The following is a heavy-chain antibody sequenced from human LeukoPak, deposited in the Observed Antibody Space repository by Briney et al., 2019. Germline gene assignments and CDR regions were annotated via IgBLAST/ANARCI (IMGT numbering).Heavy chain of an antibody. CDR2: IYYSGST. J-gene: IGHJ6*03. CDR1: GGSISSSSYY. V-gene: IGHV4-39*07. D-gene: IGHD1-26*01. CDR3: ARAIVGAPYYYYMDV. Sequence: PSETLSLTCTVSGGSISSSSYYCGWIRQPPGKGLGWIGSIYYSGSTYYNPSLKSRVTISVDTSKNQFSLKLSSVTAADTDVYYCARAIVGAPYYYYMDVWGKGTTVTISS.